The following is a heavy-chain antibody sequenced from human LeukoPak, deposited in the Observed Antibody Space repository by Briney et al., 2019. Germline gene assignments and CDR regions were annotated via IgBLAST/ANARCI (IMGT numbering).Heavy chain of an antibody. D-gene: IGHD2-21*02. CDR3: ARPMRVTAMTHPFDI. CDR1: GYSFDTYW. Sequence: GESLKISCKGSGYSFDTYWIGWVRQMPGKGLECVGIIYPGDSDTRYNPSFQGQVTISADKSVNTAYLQWSSLKASDTAIYYCARPMRVTAMTHPFDIWGQGTMATVSS. J-gene: IGHJ3*02. CDR2: IYPGDSDT. V-gene: IGHV5-51*01.